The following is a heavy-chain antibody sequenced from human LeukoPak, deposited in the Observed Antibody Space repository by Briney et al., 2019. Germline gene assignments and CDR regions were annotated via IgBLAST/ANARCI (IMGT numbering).Heavy chain of an antibody. CDR1: GYSISSGYY. CDR3: ARGRYYDFWSGYYQGYYYYYMDV. V-gene: IGHV4-38-2*01. Sequence: PSETLSLTCAVSGYSISSGYYWGWIRQPPGKGLEWIGSIYHSGSTYYNPSLKSRVTISVDTSKNQFSLKLSSVTAADTAVYYCARGRYYDFWSGYYQGYYYYYMDVWGKGTTVTVSS. D-gene: IGHD3-3*01. CDR2: IYHSGST. J-gene: IGHJ6*03.